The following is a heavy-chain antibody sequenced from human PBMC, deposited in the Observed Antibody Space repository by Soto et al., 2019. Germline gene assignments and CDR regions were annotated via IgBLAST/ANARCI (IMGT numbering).Heavy chain of an antibody. CDR1: GLTFGSRA. J-gene: IGHJ4*02. D-gene: IGHD3-10*01. CDR3: ARGSTDSYPGSRIFDF. CDR2: ITDTGGDT. Sequence: GGSLRLSCVASGLTFGSRAMSWVRQAPGEGLEWVSTITDTGGDTKYSDSVRGRITMSRDNSKKTLYLQMNNLRVEDSALYYCARGSTDSYPGSRIFDFWGRGTLVTVSS. V-gene: IGHV3-23*01.